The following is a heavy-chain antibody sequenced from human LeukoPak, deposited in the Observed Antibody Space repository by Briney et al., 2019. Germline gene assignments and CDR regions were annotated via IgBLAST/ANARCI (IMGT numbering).Heavy chain of an antibody. Sequence: PETLSLTCSVSSGSIDNEHWCWVRQPPGKGLEWIGHTLYGGSNKFNPSLKSRVTISVDRSKNQSSLTLISVTAADTAVYYCVSLLFGGAGRGNWGQGSLVTVSS. D-gene: IGHD3-3*01. J-gene: IGHJ4*02. CDR1: SGSIDNEH. CDR3: VSLLFGGAGRGN. V-gene: IGHV4-59*12. CDR2: TLYGGSN.